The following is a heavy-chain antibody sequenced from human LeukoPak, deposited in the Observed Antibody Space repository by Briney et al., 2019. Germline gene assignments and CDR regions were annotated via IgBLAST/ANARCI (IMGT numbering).Heavy chain of an antibody. CDR2: IYYSGST. V-gene: IGHV4-39*01. J-gene: IGHJ6*03. CDR3: ARRSLVYYYYYMDV. Sequence: PSETLSLTCTVSGGSISSSSYHWGWIRQPPGKGLEWIGSIYYSGSTYYNPSLKSRVTISVDTSKNQFSLKLSSVTAADTAVYYCARRSLVYYYYYMDVWGKGTTVTVSS. CDR1: GGSISSSSYH. D-gene: IGHD2-15*01.